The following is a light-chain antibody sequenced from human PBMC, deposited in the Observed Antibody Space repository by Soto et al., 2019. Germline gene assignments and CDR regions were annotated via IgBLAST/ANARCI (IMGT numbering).Light chain of an antibody. CDR3: QQRREWPRT. CDR1: QSVSSN. CDR2: GAS. J-gene: IGKJ2*02. Sequence: DIVMTQSPATLSVSPGERATLSCRASQSVSSNLAWYQQKPGQAPRLLIYGASIRATGIPARFSGSGSGRDFTLTISSLEPEDFAVYYCQQRREWPRTFGQGTKVDIK. V-gene: IGKV3-11*02.